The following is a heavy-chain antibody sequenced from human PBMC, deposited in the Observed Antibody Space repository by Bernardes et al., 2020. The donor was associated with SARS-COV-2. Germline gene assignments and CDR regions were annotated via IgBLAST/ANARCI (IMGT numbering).Heavy chain of an antibody. CDR1: GFTFSSYW. CDR2: IKQDGSEK. D-gene: IGHD6-19*01. V-gene: IGHV3-7*03. J-gene: IGHJ4*02. Sequence: GGSLRLSCAASGFTFSSYWMSWVRQAPGKGLEWVANIKQDGSEKYYVDSVKGRFTISRDNAKNSLYLQMNSLRAEDTAVYYCARDQSSGWYGGFDYWGQGTLVTVSS. CDR3: ARDQSSGWYGGFDY.